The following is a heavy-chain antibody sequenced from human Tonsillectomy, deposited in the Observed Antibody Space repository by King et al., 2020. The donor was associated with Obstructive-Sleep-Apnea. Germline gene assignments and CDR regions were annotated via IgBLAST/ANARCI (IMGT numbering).Heavy chain of an antibody. J-gene: IGHJ6*02. D-gene: IGHD6-6*01. Sequence: VTLKESGPALVKPTQTLTLTCSFSGFSLSSSGMSVSWIRQPPGEALEWLARIDWDDDKYYSTPLKRRLTISKDTYKNQVALTMTDMDPVDTAIYYCARYRSSSRDNFYAMDVWGQGTTVTVSS. CDR1: GFSLSSSGMS. CDR3: ARYRSSSRDNFYAMDV. V-gene: IGHV2-70*11. CDR2: IDWDDDK.